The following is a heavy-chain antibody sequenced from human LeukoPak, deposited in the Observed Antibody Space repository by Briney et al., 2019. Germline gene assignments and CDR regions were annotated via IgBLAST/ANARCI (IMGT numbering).Heavy chain of an antibody. CDR2: IYTSGST. D-gene: IGHD4-17*01. V-gene: IGHV4-4*07. CDR3: AREGDYGVSLRSYYYMDV. CDR1: GTILSSYY. Sequence: SETLSLTCEVSGTILSSYYWSWIRQPAGKGLEWIGRIYTSGSTDYNPSLKSRVIMSVDTSKNQLSLKLSSVTAADTAVYYCAREGDYGVSLRSYYYMDVWGKGTTVTVSS. J-gene: IGHJ6*03.